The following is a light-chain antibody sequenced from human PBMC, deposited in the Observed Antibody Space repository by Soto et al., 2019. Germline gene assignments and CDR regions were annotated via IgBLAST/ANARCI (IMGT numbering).Light chain of an antibody. CDR2: DAS. Sequence: EIAMTQSPGTLSVSPGERATLSCRASQSVSINLAWYQQKPGQAPRLLIYDASTRATGIPARFSGSGSGTDFTLTISRLEPEDFAVYYCQQRSNWPPLISFGQGTRLEIK. J-gene: IGKJ5*01. CDR3: QQRSNWPPLIS. V-gene: IGKV3D-15*01. CDR1: QSVSIN.